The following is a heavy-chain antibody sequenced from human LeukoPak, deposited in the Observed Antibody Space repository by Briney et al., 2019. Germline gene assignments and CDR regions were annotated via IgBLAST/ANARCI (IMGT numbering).Heavy chain of an antibody. J-gene: IGHJ4*02. V-gene: IGHV3-11*06. CDR2: IGSSSSHT. Sequence: GGSLRLSCAASGFTFSDYYMNWIRQAPGKGLEWVSYIGSSSSHTNYADSVKGRFTISRDNSKNTLYLQMNSLRAEDTAVYYCAKDLTQQQPFDYWGQGTLVTVSS. CDR3: AKDLTQQQPFDY. D-gene: IGHD6-13*01. CDR1: GFTFSDYY.